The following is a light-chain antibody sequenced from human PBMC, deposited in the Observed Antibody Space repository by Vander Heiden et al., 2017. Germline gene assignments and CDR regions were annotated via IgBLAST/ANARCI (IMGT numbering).Light chain of an antibody. CDR3: QQYDSLPLT. CDR1: QDISNY. J-gene: IGKJ4*01. Sequence: DIHMTKSPSSLSAPVGDRVTITCQASQDISNYLNWYQQKPGKAPKLLIYGASSLETGVPSRFSGSGSGTDFTFTISSLQPEDFATYYCQQYDSLPLTFGGGTKLEIK. CDR2: GAS. V-gene: IGKV1-33*01.